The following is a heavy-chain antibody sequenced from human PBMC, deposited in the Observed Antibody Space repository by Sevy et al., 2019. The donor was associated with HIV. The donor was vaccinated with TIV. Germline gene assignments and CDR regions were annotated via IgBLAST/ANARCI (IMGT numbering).Heavy chain of an antibody. V-gene: IGHV3-53*01. CDR3: AREGRMGNVHYDSSGYGYYYYYGMDV. CDR2: IYSGGST. Sequence: GGSLRLSCAASGFTVSSNYMSWVRQAPGKGLEWVSVIYSGGSTYYADSVKGRFTISRDNSKNTLDLQMNSLRAEDTAVYYCAREGRMGNVHYDSSGYGYYYYYGMDVWGQGTTVTVSS. CDR1: GFTVSSNY. J-gene: IGHJ6*02. D-gene: IGHD3-22*01.